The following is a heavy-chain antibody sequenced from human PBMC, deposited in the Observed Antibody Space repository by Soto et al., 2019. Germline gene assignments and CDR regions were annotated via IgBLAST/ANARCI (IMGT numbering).Heavy chain of an antibody. Sequence: SETLSLTCALSGDSVSSNSAAWNWIRQSPSRGLEWLGRTYYRSKWYNDYAVSVKSRITINPDTSKNQFSLQLNSVTPEDTAVYYCARDLEYSSSWEDYYYYYMDVWGKGTTVTVSS. CDR3: ARDLEYSSSWEDYYYYYMDV. D-gene: IGHD6-13*01. CDR2: TYYRSKWYN. V-gene: IGHV6-1*01. CDR1: GDSVSSNSAA. J-gene: IGHJ6*03.